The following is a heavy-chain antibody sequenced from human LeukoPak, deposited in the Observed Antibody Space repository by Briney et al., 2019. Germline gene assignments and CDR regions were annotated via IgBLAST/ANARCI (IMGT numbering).Heavy chain of an antibody. Sequence: PGGALRLSCAASGFTFSSYRMSWVPQARGKGLEWVANIKQDGSEKYYVDYVKGRFTISKDNAKNSLYLQMNSLRAEDTAVYYCARIGENYYYYMDVWGKGTTVTVSS. D-gene: IGHD4-17*01. J-gene: IGHJ6*03. CDR1: GFTFSSYR. CDR3: ARIGENYYYYMDV. V-gene: IGHV3-7*01. CDR2: IKQDGSEK.